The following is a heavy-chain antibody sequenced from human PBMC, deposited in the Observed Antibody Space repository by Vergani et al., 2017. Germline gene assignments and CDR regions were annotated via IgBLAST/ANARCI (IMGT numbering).Heavy chain of an antibody. CDR3: ARGRGDNWYFDL. CDR1: GYTFNSYG. D-gene: IGHD3-16*01. Sequence: QVQLVESGGGVVQPGGSLRLSCAASGYTFNSYGMHWVRQAPGKGLEWVASIRSDESRRYYGDSMEGPFTISRDNSKNTLYLQIKSLRPGDTAVYYCARGRGDNWYFDLWGRGTLVTVSS. V-gene: IGHV3-30*02. CDR2: IRSDESRR. J-gene: IGHJ2*01.